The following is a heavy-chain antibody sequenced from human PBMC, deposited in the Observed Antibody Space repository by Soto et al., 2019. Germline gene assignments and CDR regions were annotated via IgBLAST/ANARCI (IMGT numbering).Heavy chain of an antibody. Sequence: NPGGSLRLSCVASRFSFSEYTMSWVRQAPGKGLDWVSTISTSSSNIFYAASVKGRFTVSRDNAKNTLYLQMDNLRAEDTAVYFCARGIGGVPVAADLDHWGQGARVTVSS. CDR1: RFSFSEYT. J-gene: IGHJ4*02. V-gene: IGHV3-21*06. D-gene: IGHD3-3*01. CDR2: ISTSSSNI. CDR3: ARGIGGVPVAADLDH.